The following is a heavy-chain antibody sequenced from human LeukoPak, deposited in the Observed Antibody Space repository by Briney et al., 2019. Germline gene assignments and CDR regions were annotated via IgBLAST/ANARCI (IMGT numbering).Heavy chain of an antibody. J-gene: IGHJ4*02. Sequence: SQTLSLTCAISGDSVSSNNGAWNWIRQSPSRGLEWLGRTYYRSKWYNDYAGSLMSIITISPDTAKNQFSLQVYSMTAEDTAVYYCARDVGTTGGHTHDFWGQGTLVTVSS. D-gene: IGHD2-8*02. V-gene: IGHV6-1*01. CDR3: ARDVGTTGGHTHDF. CDR1: GDSVSSNNGA. CDR2: TYYRSKWYN.